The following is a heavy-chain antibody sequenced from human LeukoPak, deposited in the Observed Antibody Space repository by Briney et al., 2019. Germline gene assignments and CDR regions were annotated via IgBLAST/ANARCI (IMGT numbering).Heavy chain of an antibody. CDR2: IIPIFGTA. CDR3: AGTAEQLPFDY. Sequence: SVKVSCKASGYTFTSYYMHWVRQAPGQGLEWMGGIIPIFGTANYAQKFQGRVTITADESTSTAYMELSSLRSEDTAVYYCAGTAEQLPFDYWGQGTLVTVSS. D-gene: IGHD6-13*01. J-gene: IGHJ4*02. CDR1: GYTFTSYY. V-gene: IGHV1-69*13.